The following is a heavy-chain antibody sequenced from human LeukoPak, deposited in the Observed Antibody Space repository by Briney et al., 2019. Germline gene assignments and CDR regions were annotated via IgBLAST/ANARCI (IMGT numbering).Heavy chain of an antibody. CDR3: ARLSGSAVAFDI. Sequence: GGSLRLSCAASGFTFSSFWMRWVRQAPGKGLELVANIKQDGSEKYYVDSVKGRFTISRDNAKNSLYLQMNSLRAEDTAVYYCARLSGSAVAFDIWGQGTMVTVSS. D-gene: IGHD3-22*01. CDR2: IKQDGSEK. J-gene: IGHJ3*02. V-gene: IGHV3-7*01. CDR1: GFTFSSFW.